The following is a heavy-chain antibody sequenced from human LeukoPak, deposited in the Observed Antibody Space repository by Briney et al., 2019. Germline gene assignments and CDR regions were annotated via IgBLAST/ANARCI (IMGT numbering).Heavy chain of an antibody. CDR2: ISSSGSTI. V-gene: IGHV3-11*04. CDR3: ARYYYDFWSGYFRPPGAYYYYYMDV. J-gene: IGHJ6*03. Sequence: GGSLRLSCAASGFTFSDYYMSWIRQAPGKGLEWVSYISSSGSTIYYADSVKVRFTISRDNAKNSLYLQMNSLRAEDTAVYYCARYYYDFWSGYFRPPGAYYYYYMDVWGKGTTVTISS. CDR1: GFTFSDYY. D-gene: IGHD3-3*01.